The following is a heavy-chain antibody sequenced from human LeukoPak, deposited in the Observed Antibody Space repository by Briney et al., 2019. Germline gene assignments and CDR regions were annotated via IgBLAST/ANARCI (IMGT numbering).Heavy chain of an antibody. CDR1: GFTFSSYA. D-gene: IGHD3-10*01. Sequence: GGSLRLSCAASGFTFSSYAMSWVRQAPGKGLEWVSAISGSGGSTYYADPVKGRFTISRDNSKNTLYLRMNSLRAEDTAVYYCAKGDPSLESGYFVYWGQGTLVTVSS. CDR2: ISGSGGST. CDR3: AKGDPSLESGYFVY. V-gene: IGHV3-23*01. J-gene: IGHJ4*02.